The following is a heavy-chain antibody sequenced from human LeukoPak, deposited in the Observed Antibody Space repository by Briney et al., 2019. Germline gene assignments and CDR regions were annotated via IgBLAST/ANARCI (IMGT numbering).Heavy chain of an antibody. V-gene: IGHV3-15*01. Sequence: GGSLRLSCAASGSTFNYAWMNWVRQAPGRGLEWVGRIKSKIDGGTTDYAAPVKDRFTISRDDSTNTLYLQMNSLKTEDTAVYYCTTDCSSITNCYGDGAFAIWGQGTMVTVSS. CDR1: GSTFNYAW. CDR3: TTDCSSITNCYGDGAFAI. D-gene: IGHD2-2*01. J-gene: IGHJ3*02. CDR2: IKSKIDGGTT.